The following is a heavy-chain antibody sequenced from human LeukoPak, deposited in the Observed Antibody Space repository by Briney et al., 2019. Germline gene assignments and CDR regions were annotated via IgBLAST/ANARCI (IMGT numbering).Heavy chain of an antibody. V-gene: IGHV3-30*02. CDR1: GFTFSSYG. Sequence: PGGSLRLSCAASGFTFSSYGMHWVRQAPGKGLEWVAFIRYDGSNKYYADSVKGRFTISRDNSKNTLYLQMNSLRAEDTAVYYCASIAVAGTLLDYWGQGTLVTVSS. CDR2: IRYDGSNK. CDR3: ASIAVAGTLLDY. J-gene: IGHJ4*02. D-gene: IGHD6-19*01.